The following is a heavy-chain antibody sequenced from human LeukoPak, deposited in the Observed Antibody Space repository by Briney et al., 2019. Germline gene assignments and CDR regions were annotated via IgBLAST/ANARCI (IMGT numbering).Heavy chain of an antibody. V-gene: IGHV3-23*01. J-gene: IGHJ4*02. CDR2: ISGSGGST. CDR3: AKDGRSSGYLTRYYFDY. CDR1: GFTFSNYA. D-gene: IGHD3-22*01. Sequence: GGSLRLSCAASGFTFSNYAMSWVRQAPGKGLEWVSAISGSGGSTYYADSVKGRFTISRDNSKNTLYLQMNSLRAEDTAVYYCAKDGRSSGYLTRYYFDYWGQGTLVTVSS.